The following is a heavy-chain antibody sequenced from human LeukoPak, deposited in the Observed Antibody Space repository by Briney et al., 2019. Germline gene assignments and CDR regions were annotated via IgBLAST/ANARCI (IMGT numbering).Heavy chain of an antibody. CDR2: IYYSGST. D-gene: IGHD2-2*01. J-gene: IGHJ1*01. CDR3: ATVAVPDEYFQH. CDR1: GGSISSGDYY. V-gene: IGHV4-30-4*08. Sequence: SETLSLTCTVSGGSISSGDYYWSWIRQPPGKGLEWIGYIYYSGSTYYKSSLKSRVTISVDTSKNQFSLKLSSVTAADTAVYYCATVAVPDEYFQHWDQGTLVTVSS.